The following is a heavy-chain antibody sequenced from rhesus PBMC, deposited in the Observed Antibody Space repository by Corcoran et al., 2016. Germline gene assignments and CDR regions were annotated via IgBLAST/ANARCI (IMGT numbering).Heavy chain of an antibody. J-gene: IGHJ4*01. CDR1: GFSFSDYY. CDR3: ARDRHSSWSFGDY. CDR2: FSYTGGST. Sequence: EVQLVESGGGLAKPGGSLRLSCAASGFSFSDYYMYWVRQAPGTGLEWVSGFSYTGGSTYYADSVKGRFTISRENAKNTLYLQMDSMRAEDTAGYYCARDRHSSWSFGDYWGQGVLVTVSS. D-gene: IGHD6-13*01. V-gene: IGHV3S18*01.